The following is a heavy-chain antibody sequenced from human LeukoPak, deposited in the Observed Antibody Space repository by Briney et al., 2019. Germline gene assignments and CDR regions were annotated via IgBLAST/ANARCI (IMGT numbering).Heavy chain of an antibody. CDR2: IYPGDSDT. J-gene: IGHJ4*02. CDR3: ARSASSSWYAGGDY. Sequence: GESLKISCKGSGYSFTTYWIGWVRQMPGKGLEWMGIIYPGDSDTRYSPSFQGQVTISAEESISTAYLQWSSLKASDSAMYYCARSASSSWYAGGDYWGQGILVTVSS. V-gene: IGHV5-51*01. D-gene: IGHD6-13*01. CDR1: GYSFTTYW.